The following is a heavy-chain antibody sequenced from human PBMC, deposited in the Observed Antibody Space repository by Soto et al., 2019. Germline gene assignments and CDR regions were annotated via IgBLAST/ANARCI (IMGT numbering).Heavy chain of an antibody. J-gene: IGHJ6*02. V-gene: IGHV6-1*01. Sequence: SQTLSLTCAISGDSVSSNSAAWNWIRQSPSGGLEWLGRTYYRSKWYNDYAVSVKSRITINPDTSKDQFSLQLNSVTPEDTAVYYCARDTNSWNYGYYYYGMDVWGQGTTVTVSS. D-gene: IGHD1-7*01. CDR3: ARDTNSWNYGYYYYGMDV. CDR1: GDSVSSNSAA. CDR2: TYYRSKWYN.